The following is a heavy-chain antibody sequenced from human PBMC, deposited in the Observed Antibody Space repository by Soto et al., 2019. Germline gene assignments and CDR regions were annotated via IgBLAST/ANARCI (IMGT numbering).Heavy chain of an antibody. CDR3: AIEVARTESSPDWSDP. V-gene: IGHV5-51*01. CDR1: GYSFTSYW. Sequence: PGESLKISCKGSGYSFTSYWIGWVRQMPGKGLEWMGIIYPGDSDTRYSPSFQGQVTISADKSISTAYLQWSSLKASDTAMYYCAIEVARTESSPDWSDPWAKGSRVTVPS. CDR2: IYPGDSDT. D-gene: IGHD6-19*01. J-gene: IGHJ5*02.